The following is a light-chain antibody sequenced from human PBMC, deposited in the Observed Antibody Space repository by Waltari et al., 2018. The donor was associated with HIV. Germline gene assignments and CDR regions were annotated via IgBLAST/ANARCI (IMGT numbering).Light chain of an antibody. Sequence: QSALTQPASVTGSPGPSLTIPSSVTSSDIGAYEYVSWYRHHPDKAPNLLIYDVFYRPSGVSHRFSGSKSGNTASLTISGLQAEDEAVYSCSSYTTTNTIIFGGGTKLTVL. V-gene: IGLV2-14*03. CDR1: SSDIGAYEY. CDR3: SSYTTTNTII. CDR2: DVF. J-gene: IGLJ2*01.